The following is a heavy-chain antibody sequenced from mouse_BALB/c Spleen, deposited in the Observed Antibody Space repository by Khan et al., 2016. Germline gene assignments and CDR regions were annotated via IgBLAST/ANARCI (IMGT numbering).Heavy chain of an antibody. V-gene: IGHV5-6-3*01. J-gene: IGHJ4*01. CDR2: INSNGGST. CDR3: ARDGGAMDY. CDR1: GFSFSTYG. Sequence: EVELVESGGGLVQPGGSLKLSCVASGFSFSTYGMCWVRQTPDKRLELVATINSNGGSTYYPDSVKGRFNISRDNAKNTLYLQMSSLKSEDTAMYYCARDGGAMDYWGQGTSVTVSS.